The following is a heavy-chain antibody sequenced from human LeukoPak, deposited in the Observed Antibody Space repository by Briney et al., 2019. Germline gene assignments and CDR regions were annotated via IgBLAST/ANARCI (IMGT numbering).Heavy chain of an antibody. J-gene: IGHJ3*02. D-gene: IGHD5-18*01. CDR3: ARGWIQLWLGAFDI. Sequence: GESLKISCKGSGYSLTNYWFGWVRQMPGKGLVWMGIIYPDDSDTRYSPSFQGQVTISADKSITTAYLQWSSLKASDTAMYYCARGWIQLWLGAFDIWGQGTMVTVSS. V-gene: IGHV5-51*01. CDR2: IYPDDSDT. CDR1: GYSLTNYW.